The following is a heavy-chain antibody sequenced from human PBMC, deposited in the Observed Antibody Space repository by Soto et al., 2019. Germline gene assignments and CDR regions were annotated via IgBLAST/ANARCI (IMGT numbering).Heavy chain of an antibody. CDR2: IYYSGST. J-gene: IGHJ6*02. CDR1: GGSISSYY. V-gene: IGHV4-59*01. Sequence: SETLSLTCTVSGGSISSYYWSWIRQPPGKGLEWIGYIYYSGSTNYNPSLKSRVTISVDTSKNQFSLKLSSVTAADTAVYYCARDPRLGSSSFYYYYGMDVWGQGTTLSV. CDR3: ARDPRLGSSSFYYYYGMDV. D-gene: IGHD6-6*01.